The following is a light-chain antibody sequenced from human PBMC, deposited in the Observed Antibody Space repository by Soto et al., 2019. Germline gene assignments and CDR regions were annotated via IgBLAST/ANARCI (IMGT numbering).Light chain of an antibody. CDR2: KAS. J-gene: IGKJ1*01. Sequence: IQMTQSPSTLSGSVGDRVTITCRASQTISSWLAWYQQKPGKAPKLLIYKASTLKSGVPSRFSGSGSGTEFSLAISSMQPDDFATYYGQHDNSYSEAFGQGTKVDIK. V-gene: IGKV1-5*03. CDR1: QTISSW. CDR3: QHDNSYSEA.